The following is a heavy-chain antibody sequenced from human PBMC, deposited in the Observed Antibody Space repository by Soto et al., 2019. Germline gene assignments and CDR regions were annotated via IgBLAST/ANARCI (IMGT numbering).Heavy chain of an antibody. CDR1: GLIFSDYH. V-gene: IGHV3-72*01. CDR3: AMLGGWSGGSSGMDV. Sequence: EVQLVESGGGLVQPGGSLRLSCAASGLIFSDYHMDWVRQAPGKGLEWVGRIRRKANSYTTVYAASVKGRFTISRDDSKTSLYLQMTSQKSEDTAVYYCAMLGGWSGGSSGMDVWGKGTKVTVSS. CDR2: IRRKANSYTT. J-gene: IGHJ6*04. D-gene: IGHD6-19*01.